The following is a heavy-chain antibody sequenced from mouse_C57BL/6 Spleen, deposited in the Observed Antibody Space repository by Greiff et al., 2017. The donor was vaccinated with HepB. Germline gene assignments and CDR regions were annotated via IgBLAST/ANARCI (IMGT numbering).Heavy chain of an antibody. V-gene: IGHV1-69*01. CDR3: ARGGDSNYAFAY. CDR1: GYTFTSYW. D-gene: IGHD2-5*01. CDR2: IDPSDSYT. J-gene: IGHJ3*01. Sequence: QVQLKQPGAELVMPGASVKLSCKASGYTFTSYWMHWVKQRPGQGLEWIGEIDPSDSYTNYNQKFKGKSTLTVDKSSSTAYMQLSSLTSEDSAVYYCARGGDSNYAFAYWGQGTLVTVSA.